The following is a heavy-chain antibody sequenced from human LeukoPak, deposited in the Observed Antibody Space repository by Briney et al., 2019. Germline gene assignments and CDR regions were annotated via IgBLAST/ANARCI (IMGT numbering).Heavy chain of an antibody. V-gene: IGHV4-39*02. CDR3: ARELGYYYDSSGYYT. Sequence: PSETLSLTCTVSGGSISSRIYYWGWVRQPPGKGLEWIGSISYSGTTYYNPSLKSRLTISVDTSKNHFSLKVNSLTAADTAVYYCARELGYYYDSSGYYTWGQGTLVTVSS. CDR2: ISYSGTT. D-gene: IGHD3-22*01. CDR1: GGSISSRIYY. J-gene: IGHJ5*02.